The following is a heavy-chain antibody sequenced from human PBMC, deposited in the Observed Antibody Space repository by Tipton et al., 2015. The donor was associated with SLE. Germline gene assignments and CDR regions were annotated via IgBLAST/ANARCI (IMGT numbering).Heavy chain of an antibody. CDR3: AREEWEPYFDY. CDR2: MYNSDNT. V-gene: IGHV4-4*07. D-gene: IGHD1-26*01. Sequence: TLSLTCTISGGSMRRYSWSWIRQSAGKGLEWIGRMYNSDNTNYNPSLKSRATMSVDTSNNQFSLKLNSVTAADTAVYYCAREEWEPYFDYWGQGTLVTVSS. CDR1: GGSMRRYS. J-gene: IGHJ4*02.